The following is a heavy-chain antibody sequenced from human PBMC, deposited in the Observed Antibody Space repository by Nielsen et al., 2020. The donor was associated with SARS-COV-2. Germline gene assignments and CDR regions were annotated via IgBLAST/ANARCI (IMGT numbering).Heavy chain of an antibody. D-gene: IGHD6-19*01. CDR2: INSDSGNT. Sequence: ASVKVSCKASGYTFTAYAMHWVRQDPGQRLEWMGWINSDSGNTKYSQKFRGRVTITRDTSASTAYMELSGLSSEDTAVYYCARGSGWETWEGDYWGQGTLVTVSS. V-gene: IGHV1-3*04. CDR3: ARGSGWETWEGDY. J-gene: IGHJ4*02. CDR1: GYTFTAYA.